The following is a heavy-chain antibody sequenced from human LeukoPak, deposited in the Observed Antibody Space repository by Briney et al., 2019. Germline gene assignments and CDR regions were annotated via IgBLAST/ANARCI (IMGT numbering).Heavy chain of an antibody. D-gene: IGHD3-10*01. CDR3: ARTTLYGSGSYYNGGFDY. CDR2: IYPGDSDT. J-gene: IGHJ4*02. CDR1: GYSFTSYW. Sequence: GESLKISCKGSGYSFTSYWIGWVRQMPGKGLEWMGIIYPGDSDTRYSPSFQGQVTISADKSISTAYLQWSSLKASDTAMYYCARTTLYGSGSYYNGGFDYWGQGTLVTVSS. V-gene: IGHV5-51*01.